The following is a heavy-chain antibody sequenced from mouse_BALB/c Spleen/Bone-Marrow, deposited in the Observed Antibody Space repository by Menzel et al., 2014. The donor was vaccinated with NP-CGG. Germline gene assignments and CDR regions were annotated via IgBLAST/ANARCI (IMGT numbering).Heavy chain of an antibody. CDR2: INPDSSTI. J-gene: IGHJ3*01. V-gene: IGHV4-1*02. Sequence: EVKVVESGGGLVQPGGSLKLYCAASGFDFSRYWMTWVRQAPGKGLEWIGEINPDSSTINYTPSLKDKFIISRDDAKNTLYLQMNKVRSDDTALYYCAKNYYYGYVAYWGQGTLVTVSA. CDR1: GFDFSRYW. CDR3: AKNYYYGYVAY. D-gene: IGHD1-2*01.